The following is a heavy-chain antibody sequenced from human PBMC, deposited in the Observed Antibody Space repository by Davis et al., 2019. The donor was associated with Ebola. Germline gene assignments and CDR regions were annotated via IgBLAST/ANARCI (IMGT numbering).Heavy chain of an antibody. J-gene: IGHJ4*02. CDR1: GYTFTSYW. CDR2: IHPGDSET. D-gene: IGHD2/OR15-2a*01. Sequence: GESLKISCKGSGYTFTSYWIAWVRQVPGKGLEWMGSIHPGDSETRYSPSLQGHATISVDKSISTAYLRWSSLKASDIAMYYCARQESLYGSSDYWGQGTLVTVSS. V-gene: IGHV5-51*01. CDR3: ARQESLYGSSDY.